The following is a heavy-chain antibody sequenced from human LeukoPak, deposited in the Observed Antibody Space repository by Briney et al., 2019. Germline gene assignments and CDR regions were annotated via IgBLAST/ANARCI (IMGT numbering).Heavy chain of an antibody. J-gene: IGHJ6*02. CDR2: TYYRSKWYY. V-gene: IGHV6-1*01. CDR3: ALARSEYHYGMDV. CDR1: GDSVSSISVA. Sequence: SQTLSLTCAISGDSVSSISVAWNWIRQSPSRGLEWLGRTYYRSKWYYEYAVSVKGRININPDPSKNQFSLQLNSVTPEDTAVYYCALARSEYHYGMDVWGQGTTVTASS.